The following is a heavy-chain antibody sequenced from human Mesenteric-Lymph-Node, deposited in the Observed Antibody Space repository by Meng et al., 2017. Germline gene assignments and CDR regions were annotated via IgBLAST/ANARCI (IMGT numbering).Heavy chain of an antibody. V-gene: IGHV1-18*01. CDR1: GYTLTELS. D-gene: IGHD5-18*01. CDR3: ATATQLWFNWFDP. J-gene: IGHJ5*02. CDR2: ISAYNGNT. Sequence: ASVKVSCKVSGYTLTELSMHWVRQAPGQGLEWMGWISAYNGNTDYTQKFQGRVTMTTDTSTGTAYMELSSLRSEDTAVYYCATATQLWFNWFDPWGQGTLVTVSS.